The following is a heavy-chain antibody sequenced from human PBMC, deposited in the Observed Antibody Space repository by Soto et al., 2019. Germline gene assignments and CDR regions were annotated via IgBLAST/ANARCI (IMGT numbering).Heavy chain of an antibody. CDR1: GYTFTSYA. V-gene: IGHV1-3*02. CDR3: ARAFDKAGGWALDY. CDR2: SNAGNGNT. D-gene: IGHD6-19*01. J-gene: IGHJ4*02. Sequence: ASVKVSFKASGYTFTSYAMHWVRQAPGQRLEWMGWSNAGNGNTKYSQEFQGRVTITRDTFASTAYMELSSLRSEDMAVYYCARAFDKAGGWALDYWGQGTLVTSPQ.